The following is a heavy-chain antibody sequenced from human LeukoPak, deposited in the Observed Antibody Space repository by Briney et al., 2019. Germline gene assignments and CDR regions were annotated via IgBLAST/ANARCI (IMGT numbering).Heavy chain of an antibody. CDR1: RFTFPTFN. CDR3: VRSYYYYMDV. Sequence: PGGSLRLSCAASRFTFPTFNMNWVRQAPGKGLEWVSHISSDSTTISYADSVKGRLTISRDNAKTSLYLQMNSLKADDTAVYYCVRSYYYYMDVWGQGTTVTVSS. J-gene: IGHJ6*03. CDR2: ISSDSTTI. V-gene: IGHV3-48*01.